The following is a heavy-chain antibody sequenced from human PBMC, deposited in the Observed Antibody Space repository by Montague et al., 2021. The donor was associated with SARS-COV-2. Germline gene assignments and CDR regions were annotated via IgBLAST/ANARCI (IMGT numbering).Heavy chain of an antibody. CDR3: ARDCRSSSCTNWGY. V-gene: IGHV3-23*01. J-gene: IGHJ4*02. CDR1: GFPFSGHA. CDR2: ITYDNGTT. D-gene: IGHD2-2*01. Sequence: SLRLSWAASGFPFSGHAMSWVRQAPGKGLEWVPTITYDNGTTYYADSVKGRYTISRDNSKNTLYLQMNSLRVEDTAVYYCARDCRSSSCTNWGYWGQGTLVTVSS.